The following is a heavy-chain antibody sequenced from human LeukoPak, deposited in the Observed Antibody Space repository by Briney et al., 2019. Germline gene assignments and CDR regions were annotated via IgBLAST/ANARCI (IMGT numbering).Heavy chain of an antibody. D-gene: IGHD3-22*01. CDR1: GGSISSYY. J-gene: IGHJ4*02. CDR2: IYYSGST. V-gene: IGHV4-59*08. CDR3: ASTHTYYYDSSGYFLFDY. Sequence: SETLSLTFTVSGGSISSYYWSWIRQPPGKGLEWIGYIYYSGSTNYNPSLKSRVTISVDTSKNQFSLKLSSVTAADTAVYYCASTHTYYYDSSGYFLFDYWGQGTLVTVSS.